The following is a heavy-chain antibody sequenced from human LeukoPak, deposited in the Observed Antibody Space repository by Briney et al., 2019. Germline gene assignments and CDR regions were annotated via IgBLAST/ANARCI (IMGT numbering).Heavy chain of an antibody. Sequence: SVKVSCKASGGTFGSYVISWGRQAPGQGREWMGGVIPIFGTAHYAQKFQGRLTITADESTSTVYMEMSSLRSEDTDMYYCAKEGETPWVRGYFNLLGRGTLVTVSA. D-gene: IGHD3-16*01. V-gene: IGHV1-69*13. J-gene: IGHJ2*01. CDR3: AKEGETPWVRGYFNL. CDR1: GGTFGSYV. CDR2: VIPIFGTA.